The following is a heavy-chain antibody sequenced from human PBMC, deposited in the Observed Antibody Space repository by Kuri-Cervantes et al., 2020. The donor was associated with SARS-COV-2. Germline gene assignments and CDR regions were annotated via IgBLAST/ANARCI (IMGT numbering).Heavy chain of an antibody. CDR2: IIPIFGIA. CDR3: ARGQIKYSSSSGVDYYYYYMDV. V-gene: IGHV1-69*10. J-gene: IGHJ6*03. D-gene: IGHD6-6*01. CDR1: GGTFSSYA. Sequence: SVKVSCKASGGTFSSYAISWVRQAPGQGLEWMGGIIPIFGIANYAQKFQGRVTMTRNTSISTAYMELSSLRSEDTAVYYCARGQIKYSSSSGVDYYYYYMDVWGQGTLVTVSS.